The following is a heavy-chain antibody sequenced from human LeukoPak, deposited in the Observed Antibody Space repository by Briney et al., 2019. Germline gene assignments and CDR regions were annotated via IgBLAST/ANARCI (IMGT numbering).Heavy chain of an antibody. D-gene: IGHD2-21*01. V-gene: IGHV3-53*01. Sequence: GGSLRLSCAASGFTVSSNNMNWVRQAPGKGLEWVSVIYSGGITYYADSVKGRFTISRDNAKNSLYLQMNSLRAEDTAVYYCLRGDVRDYWGQGTLVTVSS. CDR2: IYSGGIT. CDR3: LRGDVRDY. J-gene: IGHJ4*02. CDR1: GFTVSSNN.